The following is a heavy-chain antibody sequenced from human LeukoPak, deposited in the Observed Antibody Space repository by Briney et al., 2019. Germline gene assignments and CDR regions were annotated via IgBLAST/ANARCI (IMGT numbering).Heavy chain of an antibody. CDR2: INHSGST. CDR1: GGSFSGYY. J-gene: IGHJ6*03. V-gene: IGHV4-34*01. D-gene: IGHD3-10*01. Sequence: SETLSLTCAVYGGSFSGYYWSWIRQPPGKGLEWIGEINHSGSTNYNPSLKSRVTISVDTSKNQFSLKLSSVTAADTAVYYCARLYGSGSYYYYYMDAWGKGTTVTVSS. CDR3: ARLYGSGSYYYYYMDA.